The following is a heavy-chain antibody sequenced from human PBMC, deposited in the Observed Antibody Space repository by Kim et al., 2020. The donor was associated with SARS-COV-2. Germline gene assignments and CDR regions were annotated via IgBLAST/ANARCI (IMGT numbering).Heavy chain of an antibody. CDR2: IIPIFGTA. Sequence: SVKVSCKASGGTFSSYAISWVRQAPGQGLEWMGGIIPIFGTANYAQKFQGRVTITADESTSTAYMELSSLTSEDTAVYYCARERDSSSWYNWFDPWGQGTLVTVSS. J-gene: IGHJ5*02. CDR1: GGTFSSYA. D-gene: IGHD6-13*01. V-gene: IGHV1-69*13. CDR3: ARERDSSSWYNWFDP.